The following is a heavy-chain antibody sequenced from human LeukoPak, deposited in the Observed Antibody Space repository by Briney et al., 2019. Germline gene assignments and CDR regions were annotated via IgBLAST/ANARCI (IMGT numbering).Heavy chain of an antibody. Sequence: SETLSLTCTVSGGSISSHYWSWVRQPPGKGLERIGNIYDSESTHYKSSLKSRVTISVDTSKNQFSLRLSSVTAADTAVYYCARVLQNYYYLDVWGKGTTVTVSS. CDR1: GGSISSHY. CDR3: ARVLQNYYYLDV. V-gene: IGHV4-59*11. D-gene: IGHD3-3*01. CDR2: IYDSEST. J-gene: IGHJ6*03.